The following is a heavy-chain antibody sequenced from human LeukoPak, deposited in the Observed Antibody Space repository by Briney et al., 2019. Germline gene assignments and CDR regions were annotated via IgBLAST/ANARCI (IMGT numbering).Heavy chain of an antibody. D-gene: IGHD2-15*01. CDR3: ARVLRYCSGGNCYSGGLGYMDV. CDR1: GFTFSCYS. Sequence: KPGGSLRLSCAASGFTFSCYSMNWVRQAPGKGLEWVSSISSISSYIYYADSVKGRFTIARDNAKNSLFMQMNSLRAEDTAVYYCARVLRYCSGGNCYSGGLGYMDVWGKGTTVTISS. V-gene: IGHV3-21*04. CDR2: ISSISSYI. J-gene: IGHJ6*03.